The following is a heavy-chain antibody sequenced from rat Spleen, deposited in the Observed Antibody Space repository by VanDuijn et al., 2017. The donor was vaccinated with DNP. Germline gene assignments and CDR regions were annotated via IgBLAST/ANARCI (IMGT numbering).Heavy chain of an antibody. Sequence: EVQLVESGGGLVQPGRSLKLSCAASGFTFSDYYMAWVRQAPTKGLEWVASISNTGDNTYYSDSVKGRFSISRDNAKSTLYLQVNSLRSEDTATYYCTSNPHIRTAAPCDYWGQGGMVTVSS. D-gene: IGHD3-8*01. V-gene: IGHV5-25*01. J-gene: IGHJ2*01. CDR2: ISNTGDNT. CDR3: TSNPHIRTAAPCDY. CDR1: GFTFSDYY.